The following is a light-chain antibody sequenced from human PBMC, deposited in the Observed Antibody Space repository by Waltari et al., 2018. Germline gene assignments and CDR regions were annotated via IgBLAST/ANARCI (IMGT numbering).Light chain of an antibody. CDR1: QAIRID. CDR2: GAS. Sequence: DIQMTQSPSSLSASVGDRVTITCRASQAIRIDLGWFQQKPGKAPKRLIHGASHLQSGVPSRFSGSGSGTEFTLTINSLQPEDFATYYCLQHNNYPLTFGGGTKVEI. CDR3: LQHNNYPLT. J-gene: IGKJ4*01. V-gene: IGKV1-17*01.